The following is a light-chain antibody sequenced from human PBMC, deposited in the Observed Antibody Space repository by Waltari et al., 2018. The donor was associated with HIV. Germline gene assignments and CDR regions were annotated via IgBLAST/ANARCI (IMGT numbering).Light chain of an antibody. V-gene: IGKV3-20*01. Sequence: EIVLTQPPGTLSMSPGDAAPLSCRASQSISSTYLAWYQQKPGQAPSLLIYGSSRRATGIPDRFSGSGSGTDFTLNISRLEPEDSAVYYCQQYDSSFPVYTFGQGTKLEIK. CDR1: QSISSTY. J-gene: IGKJ2*01. CDR2: GSS. CDR3: QQYDSSFPVYT.